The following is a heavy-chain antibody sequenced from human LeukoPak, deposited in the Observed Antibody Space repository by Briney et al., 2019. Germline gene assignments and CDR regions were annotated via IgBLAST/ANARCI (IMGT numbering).Heavy chain of an antibody. V-gene: IGHV4-59*08. J-gene: IGHJ4*02. Sequence: PSETLSLTCAVSGGSISSYYWSWIRQPPGKGLEWIAYISDIGSINYNPSLKSRVTISLETSKNQFSLKLSSVTAADTAVYYCAGHHPRNTVDFWGQGTLVTVSS. CDR3: AGHHPRNTVDF. CDR2: ISDIGSI. D-gene: IGHD2/OR15-2a*01. CDR1: GGSISSYY.